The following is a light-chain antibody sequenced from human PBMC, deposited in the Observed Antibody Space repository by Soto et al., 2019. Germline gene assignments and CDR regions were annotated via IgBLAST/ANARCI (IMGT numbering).Light chain of an antibody. CDR1: QRLSASD. V-gene: IGKV3-20*01. Sequence: EIVLTQSPGTLSLSPGQRATLSCRASQRLSASDIAWYQQKPGQAPKFLIYGVSSRATGIPGRFSGSGSGTDFTLTISRLEPEDFAVYYCQQYGSSPRFGPGTNVDI. J-gene: IGKJ3*01. CDR3: QQYGSSPR. CDR2: GVS.